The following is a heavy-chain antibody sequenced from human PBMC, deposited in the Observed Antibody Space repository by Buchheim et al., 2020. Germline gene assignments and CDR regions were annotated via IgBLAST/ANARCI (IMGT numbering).Heavy chain of an antibody. CDR1: GYTFTSYD. J-gene: IGHJ6*02. CDR2: MNPNSGNT. V-gene: IGHV1-8*01. D-gene: IGHD3-22*01. Sequence: QVQLVQSGAEVKKPGASVKVSCKASGYTFTSYDINWVRQATGQGLEWMGWMNPNSGNTGYAQKFQGRVTMTRNTSISTAYMELSSLRSEDTAVYYCARGRGWDYYYDSSGYYYYYGMDVWGQGTT. CDR3: ARGRGWDYYYDSSGYYYYYGMDV.